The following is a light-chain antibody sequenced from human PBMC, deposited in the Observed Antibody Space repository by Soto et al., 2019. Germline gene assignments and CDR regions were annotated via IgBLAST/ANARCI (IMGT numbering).Light chain of an antibody. V-gene: IGLV1-40*01. CDR3: QSYDSRLSSGV. CDR1: SSNIGAGYD. J-gene: IGLJ3*02. CDR2: VST. Sequence: QSVLTQPPSVSGAPGLRVTISCTGTSSNIGAGYDVHWYQHLPGTAPKLVIYVSTNRPSGVPDRFSGSKSGTSASLAITGLQAEDEADYYCQSYDSRLSSGVFGGGTKLTVL.